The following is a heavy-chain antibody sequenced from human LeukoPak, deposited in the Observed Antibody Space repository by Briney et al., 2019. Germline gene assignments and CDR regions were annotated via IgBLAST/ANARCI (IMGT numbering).Heavy chain of an antibody. Sequence: GSLRLSWAASGITFNHYVMTWVRPAPGKGLDWVSAISGSGGTTYYADSVKGRFTISTDNSKNTLYLQMNSLRAEDTAVYYCAKEIVGVSEGGYWGQGTLVTVSS. J-gene: IGHJ4*02. CDR2: ISGSGGTT. CDR1: GITFNHYV. V-gene: IGHV3-23*01. D-gene: IGHD1-26*01. CDR3: AKEIVGVSEGGY.